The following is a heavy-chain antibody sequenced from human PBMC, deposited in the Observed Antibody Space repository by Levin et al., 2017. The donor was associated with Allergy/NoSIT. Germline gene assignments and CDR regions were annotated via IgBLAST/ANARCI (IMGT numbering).Heavy chain of an antibody. Sequence: GESLKISCAASGFTFSSYAMSWVRQAPGKGLEWLSSITTGSNYKYYVDSVRGRFVISRDNGRNTLYLQMNSLRAEDTGVYYCARSHPLTGTTHFSYQDGMDVWGQGTTVTVSS. CDR2: ITTGSNYK. J-gene: IGHJ6*02. CDR3: ARSHPLTGTTHFSYQDGMDV. D-gene: IGHD1/OR15-1a*01. CDR1: GFTFSSYA. V-gene: IGHV3-21*01.